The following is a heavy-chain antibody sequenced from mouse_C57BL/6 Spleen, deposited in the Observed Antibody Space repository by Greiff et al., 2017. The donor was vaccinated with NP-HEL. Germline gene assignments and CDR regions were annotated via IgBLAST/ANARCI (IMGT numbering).Heavy chain of an antibody. Sequence: QVQLQQPGAELVKPGASVKLSCKASGYTFTSYWMQWVKQRPGQGLEWIGEIDPSDSYTNYNQKFKGKATLTVDTASSTAYMQLSSLTSEDSAVYYCARTPDYYGSSTGDDWGQGTTLTVSS. CDR1: GYTFTSYW. CDR3: ARTPDYYGSSTGDD. CDR2: IDPSDSYT. J-gene: IGHJ2*01. D-gene: IGHD1-1*01. V-gene: IGHV1-50*01.